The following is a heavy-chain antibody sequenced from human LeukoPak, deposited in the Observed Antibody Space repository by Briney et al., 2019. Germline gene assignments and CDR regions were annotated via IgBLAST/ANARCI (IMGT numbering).Heavy chain of an antibody. CDR3: ARGSYGSGSYLGLNWFDP. CDR1: GGSISSYY. V-gene: IGHV4-59*01. Sequence: SETLSLTCTVSGGSISSYYWSWIRQPPGKGLEWIGYIYYSGSTNYNPSLKSRVTISVDTSKNQFSLKLSSVTAADTAVYYCARGSYGSGSYLGLNWFDPWGQGTLSPSPQ. J-gene: IGHJ5*02. D-gene: IGHD3-10*01. CDR2: IYYSGST.